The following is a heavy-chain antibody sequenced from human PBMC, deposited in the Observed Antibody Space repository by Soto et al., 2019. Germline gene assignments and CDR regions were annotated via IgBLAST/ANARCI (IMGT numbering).Heavy chain of an antibody. CDR3: ARQVSWFGELSDA. V-gene: IGHV5-51*01. CDR1: GYSFTSYW. Sequence: GESLKISCKGSGYSFTSYWIGWVRQMPGKGLEWMGIIYPGDSDTRYSPSFQGQVTISADKSISTAYLQWSSLKASDTAMYYCARQVSWFGELSDAWGQGTLVTVSS. D-gene: IGHD3-10*01. CDR2: IYPGDSDT. J-gene: IGHJ5*02.